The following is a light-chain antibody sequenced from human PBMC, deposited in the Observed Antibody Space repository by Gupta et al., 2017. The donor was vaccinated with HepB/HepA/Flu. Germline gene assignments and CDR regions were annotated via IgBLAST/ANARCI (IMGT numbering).Light chain of an antibody. CDR1: QYVDSY. CDR3: QNENSFPFT. CDR2: AAS. V-gene: IGKV1-27*01. Sequence: DIQMTQSPSSLSASVGDRVTITCRASQYVDSYLVWYQQKTPGTAPRLLIYAASTLQAGVPSRFSGSGSGTDFTLTISSRQPEDAAIYYCQNENSFPFTFGHGTKVDIK. J-gene: IGKJ3*01.